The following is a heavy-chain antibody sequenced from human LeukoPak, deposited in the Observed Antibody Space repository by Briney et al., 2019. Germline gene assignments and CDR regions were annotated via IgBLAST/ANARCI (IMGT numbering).Heavy chain of an antibody. CDR1: GFTFSNAW. D-gene: IGHD4-17*01. Sequence: GGSLRLSCAASGFTFSNAWMSWVRQAPGKGLEWVANINQDGSERYYVDSVKGRFTISRDNAKNSLYLHMSSLRADDTAVYYCARDYGDENWGQGTLVTVSS. CDR2: INQDGSER. J-gene: IGHJ4*02. V-gene: IGHV3-7*01. CDR3: ARDYGDEN.